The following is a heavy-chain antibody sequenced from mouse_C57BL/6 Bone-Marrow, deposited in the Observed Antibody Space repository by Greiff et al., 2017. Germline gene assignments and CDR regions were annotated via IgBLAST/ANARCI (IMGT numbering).Heavy chain of an antibody. D-gene: IGHD2-3*01. CDR2: IDPENGDT. Sequence: EVQLQQSGAELVRPGASVKLSCTASGFNIKDDYMHWVKQRPEQGLEWIGWIDPENGDTEYASKFQGKATITADPSSNTAYLQLSSLTSEDTAVYYCTTAGGYYPYYLDYWGQGTTLTVSS. CDR1: GFNIKDDY. V-gene: IGHV14-4*01. CDR3: TTAGGYYPYYLDY. J-gene: IGHJ2*01.